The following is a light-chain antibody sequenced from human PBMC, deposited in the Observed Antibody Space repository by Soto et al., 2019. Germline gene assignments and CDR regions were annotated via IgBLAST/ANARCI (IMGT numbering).Light chain of an antibody. CDR2: GAS. J-gene: IGKJ3*01. V-gene: IGKV3-20*01. CDR3: QHYGNSPPEYT. Sequence: EIVLKQSPGTLSLSPGERATLSCRASQSVSSSFLAWYQQRPGQAPRLLIFGASYRATGIPDRFSGSGSGTDFTLTISRLEPEAFAVYYCQHYGNSPPEYTFGPGTNVDSK. CDR1: QSVSSSF.